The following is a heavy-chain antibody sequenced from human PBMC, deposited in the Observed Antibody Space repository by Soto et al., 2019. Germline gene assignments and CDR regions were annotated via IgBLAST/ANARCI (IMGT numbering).Heavy chain of an antibody. CDR3: AGEKAAWPLAYGLEV. CDR1: GFTFSSYS. Sequence: PGGSLRLSCAASGFTFSSYSMNWVRQAPGKGLEWVSSISTRSDVYYADSVKGRFTIARDNAKNSLSLQMNSLSAEDTGVDYCAGEKAAWPLAYGLEVWGQGTTVTVSS. CDR2: ISTRSDV. V-gene: IGHV3-21*03. J-gene: IGHJ6*02. D-gene: IGHD2-15*01.